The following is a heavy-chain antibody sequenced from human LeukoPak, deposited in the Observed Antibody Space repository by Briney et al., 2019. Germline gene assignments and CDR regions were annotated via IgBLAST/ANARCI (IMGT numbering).Heavy chain of an antibody. D-gene: IGHD4-23*01. V-gene: IGHV3-21*01. J-gene: IGHJ6*02. CDR2: ISSSSSYI. Sequence: GGSLRLSCAASGFTFSIYSMHWVRQAPGKGLEWLSSISSSSSYIYYTDSVKGRFTISRDNAKNSLYLQMNSLRAEDTAMYYCAGEEQVTIMDVWGQGTTVTVSS. CDR3: AGEEQVTIMDV. CDR1: GFTFSIYS.